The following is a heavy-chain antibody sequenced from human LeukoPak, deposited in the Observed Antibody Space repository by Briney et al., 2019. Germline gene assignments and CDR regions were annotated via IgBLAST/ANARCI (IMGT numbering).Heavy chain of an antibody. CDR2: IYYRGST. Sequence: SETLSLTCTVSGGSISRYYWSWIRQPPGKGLEWIGYIYYRGSTYYNPSLKSRVTISVDTSKNQFSLKLSSVTAADTAVYYCARSSPRYDYVWGSYSGPHAACIDPWGQGTLVTVSS. J-gene: IGHJ5*02. D-gene: IGHD3-16*01. CDR3: ARSSPRYDYVWGSYSGPHAACIDP. V-gene: IGHV4-59*04. CDR1: GGSISRYY.